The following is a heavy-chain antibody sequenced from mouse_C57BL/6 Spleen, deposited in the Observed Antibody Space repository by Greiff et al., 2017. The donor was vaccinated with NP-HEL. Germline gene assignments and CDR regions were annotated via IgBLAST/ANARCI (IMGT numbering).Heavy chain of an antibody. D-gene: IGHD2-5*01. CDR3: ARNDYSNWYFDV. Sequence: QVQLQQSGAELVRPGASVKLSCKASGYTFTDYYINWVKQRPGQGLEWIARIYPGSGNTYYNEKFKGKATLTAEKSSSTAYMQLSSLTSEDSAVYFCARNDYSNWYFDVWGTGTTVTVSS. CDR1: GYTFTDYY. CDR2: IYPGSGNT. V-gene: IGHV1-76*01. J-gene: IGHJ1*03.